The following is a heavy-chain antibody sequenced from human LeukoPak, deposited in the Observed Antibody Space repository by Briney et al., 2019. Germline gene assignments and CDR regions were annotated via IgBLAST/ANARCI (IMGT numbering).Heavy chain of an antibody. CDR1: GFTFSSNA. D-gene: IGHD6-19*01. J-gene: IGHJ4*02. V-gene: IGHV3-23*01. Sequence: GGSLRLSCAASGFTFSSNAMTWVRQAPGKGLECVSAITAGGDTPYYADSVRGRFTISRDNSKNTLYLQMNSLRAEDTAVYYCANAPYSSGWYGWGQGTLVTVSS. CDR3: ANAPYSSGWYG. CDR2: ITAGGDTP.